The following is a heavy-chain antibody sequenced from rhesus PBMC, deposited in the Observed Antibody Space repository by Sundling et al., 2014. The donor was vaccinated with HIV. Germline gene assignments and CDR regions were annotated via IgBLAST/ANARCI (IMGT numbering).Heavy chain of an antibody. V-gene: IGHV4-80*01. D-gene: IGHD1-26*01. CDR2: INGDSGDT. Sequence: QVQLQESGPGLVKPSETLSLTCTVSNASITSHWWSWVRQAPGKGPEWIGEINGDSGDTFYIPSLKSRLTFSRDTSKNQLSLKMKSVTAADTAFYYCALLNWNFPYWGQGVLVTVSS. J-gene: IGHJ4*01. CDR1: NASITSHW. CDR3: ALLNWNFPY.